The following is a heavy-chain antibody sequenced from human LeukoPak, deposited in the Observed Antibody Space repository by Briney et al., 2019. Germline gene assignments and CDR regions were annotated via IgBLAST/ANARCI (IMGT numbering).Heavy chain of an antibody. CDR2: IYYSGST. V-gene: IGHV4-59*01. CDR3: AREAAPSEGYFDY. D-gene: IGHD6-25*01. CDR1: GFTFSSYA. Sequence: GSLRLSCAASGFTFSSYAMSWVRQAPGKGLEWIGYIYYSGSTNYNPSLKSRVTISVDTSKNQFSLKLSSVTAADTAVYYCAREAAPSEGYFDYWGQGTLVTVSS. J-gene: IGHJ4*02.